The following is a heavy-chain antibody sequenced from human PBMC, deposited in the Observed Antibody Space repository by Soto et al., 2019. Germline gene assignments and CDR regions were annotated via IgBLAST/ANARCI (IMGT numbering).Heavy chain of an antibody. Sequence: SETLSLTCTVSGGSVSSGGYYWSWIRQHPGKGLEWIGYIYYSGSTYYNPSLKSRVTISVDTSKNQFSLKLSSVTAADTAVYYCAGGGTDDSSGYWDDYWGQGTLVTVSS. CDR3: AGGGTDDSSGYWDDY. CDR1: GGSVSSGGYY. D-gene: IGHD3-22*01. J-gene: IGHJ4*02. V-gene: IGHV4-31*03. CDR2: IYYSGST.